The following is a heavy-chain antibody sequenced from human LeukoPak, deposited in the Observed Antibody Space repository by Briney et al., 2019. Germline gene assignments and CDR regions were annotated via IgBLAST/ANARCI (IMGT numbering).Heavy chain of an antibody. CDR2: IYSSGSP. Sequence: SETLSLTCTGSGGTISSYYWSWIRQPPRKGLEGSGYIYSSGSPHYNPSLKSRVTISVDTSKNQLSLKVSSVTAADTAVYYCARETSQKGAHYMDVWGKGTTVTISS. V-gene: IGHV4-59*01. CDR3: ARETSQKGAHYMDV. J-gene: IGHJ6*03. D-gene: IGHD3-16*01. CDR1: GGTISSYY.